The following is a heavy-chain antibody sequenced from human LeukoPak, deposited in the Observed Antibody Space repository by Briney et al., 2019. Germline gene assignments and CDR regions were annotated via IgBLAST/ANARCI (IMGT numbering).Heavy chain of an antibody. CDR3: ARDIALTSYCSDTSCLDDY. J-gene: IGHJ4*02. Sequence: GGSLRLSCAASGFTFSTYNMNWVRQAPGKGLEWVSYISNSGGTLYYADSVKGRFTTSRDNAKNSLYLQMDSLRDEDTAVYYCARDIALTSYCSDTSCLDDYWGQGTLVTVSS. V-gene: IGHV3-48*02. CDR1: GFTFSTYN. CDR2: ISNSGGTL. D-gene: IGHD2-2*01.